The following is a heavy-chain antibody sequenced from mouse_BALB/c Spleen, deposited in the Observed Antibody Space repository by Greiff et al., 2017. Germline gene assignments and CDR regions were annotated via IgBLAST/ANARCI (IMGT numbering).Heavy chain of an antibody. J-gene: IGHJ4*01. Sequence: EVKVVESGGGLVKPGGSLKLSCAASGFTFSSYAMSWVRQSPEKRLEWVAEISSGGSYTYYPDTVTGRFTISRDNAKNTLYLEMSSLRSEDTAMYYCARAREYDPYYYAMDYWGEGTSVTVSS. CDR3: ARAREYDPYYYAMDY. V-gene: IGHV5-9-4*01. D-gene: IGHD2-14*01. CDR2: ISSGGSYT. CDR1: GFTFSSYA.